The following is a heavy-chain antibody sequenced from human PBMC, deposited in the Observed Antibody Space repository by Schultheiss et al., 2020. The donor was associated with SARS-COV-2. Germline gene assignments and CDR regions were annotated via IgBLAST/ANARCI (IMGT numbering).Heavy chain of an antibody. CDR3: ARHFVKLRPYNWFYP. J-gene: IGHJ5*02. Sequence: GGSLRLSCKGSGNSFTSYWIGWVRQMPGKGLEWMGIIYPGDSDTRYSPSFQGQVTISADKSISTAYLQWRSLKASDTAMYYCARHFVKLRPYNWFYPWGQGTLVTVSS. CDR1: GNSFTSYW. D-gene: IGHD6-25*01. CDR2: IYPGDSDT. V-gene: IGHV5-51*01.